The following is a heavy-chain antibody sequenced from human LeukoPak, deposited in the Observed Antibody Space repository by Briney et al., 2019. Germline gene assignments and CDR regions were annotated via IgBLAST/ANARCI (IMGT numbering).Heavy chain of an antibody. Sequence: GGSLRLSCAASGFTFGGYWMHWVRQAPGKGLVWVSRIKSDGGSISYADSVKGRFTISRDNAKNTLYLQMNSLRVEDTAVYYCARGDYFDYWGQGSLVTVSS. CDR3: ARGDYFDY. V-gene: IGHV3-74*01. J-gene: IGHJ4*02. CDR1: GFTFGGYW. CDR2: IKSDGGSI.